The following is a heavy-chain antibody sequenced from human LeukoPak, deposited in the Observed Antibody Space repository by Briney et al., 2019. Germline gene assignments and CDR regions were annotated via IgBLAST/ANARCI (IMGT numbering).Heavy chain of an antibody. Sequence: ASVKVSCKASGYTLTDHYMHWVRQAPGQGLEWMGWIDPNSGGTNYAQKFQGRVTMTRDTSISTAYMELSRLTSDDTAVYYYARAIGIPVAGTSMWLNWFDAWGQGTLVTVSS. J-gene: IGHJ5*02. V-gene: IGHV1-2*02. D-gene: IGHD6-19*01. CDR1: GYTLTDHY. CDR3: ARAIGIPVAGTSMWLNWFDA. CDR2: IDPNSGGT.